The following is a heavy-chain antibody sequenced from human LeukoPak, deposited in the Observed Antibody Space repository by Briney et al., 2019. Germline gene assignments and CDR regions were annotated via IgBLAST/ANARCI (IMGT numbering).Heavy chain of an antibody. CDR1: GYTFTGYY. CDR2: INPNSGGT. J-gene: IGHJ4*02. D-gene: IGHD5/OR15-5a*01. V-gene: IGHV1-2*02. CDR3: AIFTFYDRSYFDY. Sequence: ASVKVYCKASGYTFTGYYMHWVRQAPGQGLEWMGWINPNSGGTNYAQKFQGRVTMTRDTSISTAYMELSRLRSDDTAVYYCAIFTFYDRSYFDYWGQGTLVTVSS.